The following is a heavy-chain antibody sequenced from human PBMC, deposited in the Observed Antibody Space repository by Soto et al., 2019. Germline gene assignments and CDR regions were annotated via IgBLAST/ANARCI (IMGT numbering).Heavy chain of an antibody. J-gene: IGHJ4*01. Sequence: PSETLSLTCTVSNYSISNPHYWGWIRQPPGKRPEWIASMYHGGNTFYNPSLKSRITMSMDTSKNQFSLKLRFMTAADTAVYYCARAHTMVVAGSTFDYWGHGTLVTVS. D-gene: IGHD2-21*02. V-gene: IGHV4-38-2*02. CDR1: NYSISNPHY. CDR2: MYHGGNT. CDR3: ARAHTMVVAGSTFDY.